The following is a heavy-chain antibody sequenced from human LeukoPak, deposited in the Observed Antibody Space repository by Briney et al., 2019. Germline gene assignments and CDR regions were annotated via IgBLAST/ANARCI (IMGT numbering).Heavy chain of an antibody. Sequence: SETLSLTCTVSGGSISSYYWSWIRQPPGKELEWIGYIYYSGSTNYNPSLKSRVTMSVDTSKNQFSLKLSSVTAADTAVYYCARDTSSWYPDYYYYYMDVWGKGTTVTVSS. CDR2: IYYSGST. CDR3: ARDTSSWYPDYYYYYMDV. V-gene: IGHV4-59*12. CDR1: GGSISSYY. D-gene: IGHD6-13*01. J-gene: IGHJ6*03.